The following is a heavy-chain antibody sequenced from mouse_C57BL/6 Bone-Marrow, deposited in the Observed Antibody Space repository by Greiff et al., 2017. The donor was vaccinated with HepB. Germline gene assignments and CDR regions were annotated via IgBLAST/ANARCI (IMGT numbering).Heavy chain of an antibody. CDR1: GFTSSDYY. V-gene: IGHV5-16*01. CDR3: ARGDYGSSYPYFDY. Sequence: EVKLMESEGGLVQPGRSMKLSCTASGFTSSDYYMAWVRQVPEKGLEWVANINYDGSSTYYLDSLKSRFIISRDNAKNILYLQMSSLKSEDTATYYCARGDYGSSYPYFDYWGQGTTLTVSS. CDR2: INYDGSST. J-gene: IGHJ2*01. D-gene: IGHD1-1*01.